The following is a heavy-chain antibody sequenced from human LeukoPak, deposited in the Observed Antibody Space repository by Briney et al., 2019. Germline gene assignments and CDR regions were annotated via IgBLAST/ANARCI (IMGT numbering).Heavy chain of an antibody. CDR2: INTNTGKP. D-gene: IGHD3-16*01. CDR3: ARGRGGGTGDYYMDV. J-gene: IGHJ6*03. CDR1: GYTFTSYA. Sequence: GASVKVSCKASGYTFTSYAMNWVRQAPGQGLEWMGWINTNTGKPTYAQGFTGRFVFPLDTSVSTAYLQISSLKAGDTAVYCFARGRGGGTGDYYMDVWGKGTTVTVSS. V-gene: IGHV7-4-1*02.